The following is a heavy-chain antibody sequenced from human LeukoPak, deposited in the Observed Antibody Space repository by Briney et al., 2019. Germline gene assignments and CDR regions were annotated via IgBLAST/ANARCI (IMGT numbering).Heavy chain of an antibody. D-gene: IGHD6-19*01. CDR3: ARDSKYSSGWYDAFDI. CDR1: GFTFSSYS. Sequence: GGSLRPSCAASGFTFSSYSMNWVRQAPGKGLEWVSYISSSSSTIYYADSVKGRFTISRDNAKNSLYLQMNSLRAEDTAVYYCARDSKYSSGWYDAFDIWGQGTMVTVSS. J-gene: IGHJ3*02. CDR2: ISSSSSTI. V-gene: IGHV3-48*01.